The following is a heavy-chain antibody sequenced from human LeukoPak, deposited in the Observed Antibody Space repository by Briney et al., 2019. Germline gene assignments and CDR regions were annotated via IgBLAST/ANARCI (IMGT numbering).Heavy chain of an antibody. CDR3: ARYCSGGSCYRGYYFDY. J-gene: IGHJ4*02. Sequence: PGGSLRLSCAASGFTFSSYAMSWVRQAPGKGLEWVSAISGSGGSTYYADSVKGRSTISRDNSKNTLYLQMNSLRAEDTAVYYCARYCSGGSCYRGYYFDYWGQGTLVTVSS. CDR1: GFTFSSYA. V-gene: IGHV3-23*01. CDR2: ISGSGGST. D-gene: IGHD2-15*01.